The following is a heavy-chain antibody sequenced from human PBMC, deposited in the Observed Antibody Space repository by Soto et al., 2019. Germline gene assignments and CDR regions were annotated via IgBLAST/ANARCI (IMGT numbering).Heavy chain of an antibody. V-gene: IGHV1-18*01. J-gene: IGHJ4*02. CDR3: ARDQRRYDSSGYYAY. Sequence: ASVKVSCKASGYTFTSYGISWVRQAPGQGLEWMGWISAYNGNTNYAQKLQGRVTMTTDTSTSTAYMELRSLRSDDTAVYYCARDQRRYDSSGYYAYWGQGTLVTVSS. D-gene: IGHD3-22*01. CDR2: ISAYNGNT. CDR1: GYTFTSYG.